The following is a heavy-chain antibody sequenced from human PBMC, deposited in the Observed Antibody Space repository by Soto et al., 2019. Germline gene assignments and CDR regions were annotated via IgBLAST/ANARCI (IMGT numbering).Heavy chain of an antibody. Sequence: LRLSCAASGFTFSSYAMHWVRQAPGKGLEWVAVISYDGSNKYYADSVKGRFTISRDNSKNTLYLQMNSLRAEDTAVYYCARGPPYYYDSSWYFDYWGQGTLVTVSS. CDR1: GFTFSSYA. J-gene: IGHJ4*02. CDR3: ARGPPYYYDSSWYFDY. V-gene: IGHV3-30-3*01. D-gene: IGHD3-22*01. CDR2: ISYDGSNK.